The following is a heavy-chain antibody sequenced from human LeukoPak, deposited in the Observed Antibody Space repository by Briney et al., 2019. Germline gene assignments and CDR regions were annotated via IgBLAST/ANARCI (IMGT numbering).Heavy chain of an antibody. Sequence: KPSQTLSLTCTVSGGSISSGSYYWSWIRQPAGKGLEWIGRIYTSGSTNYNPSLKSRVTMSVDTSKNQFSLKLNSVTAADTAVYYCARSDSIIRWFDPWGQGTLVTVSS. CDR1: GGSISSGSYY. V-gene: IGHV4-61*02. CDR3: ARSDSIIRWFDP. D-gene: IGHD4-11*01. J-gene: IGHJ5*02. CDR2: IYTSGST.